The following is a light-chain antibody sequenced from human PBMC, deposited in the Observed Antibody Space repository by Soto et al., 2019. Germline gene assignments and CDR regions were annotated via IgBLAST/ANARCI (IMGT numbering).Light chain of an antibody. V-gene: IGKV1-5*03. CDR1: QSISSW. CDR2: KTS. J-gene: IGKJ1*01. CDR3: QQYYTFSTWT. Sequence: DIPMTQSPSTLSASVGDRVTITCRASQSISSWLAWYQQKPGKAPKLLIYKTSNLKSGVPSRFSGSGSGTEFTLTISSLQPDDFATYYCQQYYTFSTWTFGQGTKVEIK.